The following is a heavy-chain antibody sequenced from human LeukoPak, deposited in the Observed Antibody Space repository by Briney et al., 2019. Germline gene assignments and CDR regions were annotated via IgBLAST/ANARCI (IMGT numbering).Heavy chain of an antibody. J-gene: IGHJ3*02. CDR1: GFMFTDYY. V-gene: IGHV3-11*03. CDR2: ISPSSAYT. Sequence: PGGSLRLSCAASGFMFTDYYTRWFRQTPGKGLEWLSYISPSSAYTNFADSGKGRFTISRDNSKNTLYLQRNSLRAEDTALYFCAKWMVRNEFWSGAFDIWGQGTMVTVSS. CDR3: AKWMVRNEFWSGAFDI. D-gene: IGHD3-3*01.